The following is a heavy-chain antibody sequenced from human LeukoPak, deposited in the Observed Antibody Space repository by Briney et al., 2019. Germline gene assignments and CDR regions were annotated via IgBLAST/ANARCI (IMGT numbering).Heavy chain of an antibody. CDR1: GFTFSSYA. V-gene: IGHV3-23*01. CDR2: ISGSGGST. CDR3: AKAPTISPAAVPKPDY. J-gene: IGHJ4*02. D-gene: IGHD6-13*01. Sequence: PGGSLRLSCAASGFTFSSYAMSWVRQAPGKGLEWVSAISGSGGSTYYADSVKGRFTISRDNSKNTLYLQMNSLRAEDTAVYYCAKAPTISPAAVPKPDYWGQGTLVSVSS.